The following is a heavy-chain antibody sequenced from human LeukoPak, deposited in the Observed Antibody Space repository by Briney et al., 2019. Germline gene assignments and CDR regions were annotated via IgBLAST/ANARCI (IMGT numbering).Heavy chain of an antibody. J-gene: IGHJ4*02. CDR1: GFTFSSYS. D-gene: IGHD1-26*01. V-gene: IGHV3-21*04. CDR3: AKSAIVGATYRGNY. CDR2: ISSSSSYI. Sequence: GGSLRLSCAASGFTFSSYSMNWVRQAPGKGLEWVSSISSSSSYIYYADSVKGRFTISRDNAKNSLYLQMNSLRAEDTAVYYCAKSAIVGATYRGNYWGQGTLVTVSS.